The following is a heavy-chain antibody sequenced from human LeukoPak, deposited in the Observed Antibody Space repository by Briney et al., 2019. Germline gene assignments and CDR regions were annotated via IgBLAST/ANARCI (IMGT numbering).Heavy chain of an antibody. V-gene: IGHV1-18*01. CDR1: GYTFTSYG. Sequence: ASVKVSCKASGYTFTSYGISWVRQAPGQGLEWMGWISAYNGNTNYAQKLQGRVTMTTDTSTSTAYTELRSLRSDDTAVYYCARDDEYDFWSGYDQTTIPVRFDYWGQGTLVTVSS. CDR3: ARDDEYDFWSGYDQTTIPVRFDY. D-gene: IGHD3-3*01. CDR2: ISAYNGNT. J-gene: IGHJ4*02.